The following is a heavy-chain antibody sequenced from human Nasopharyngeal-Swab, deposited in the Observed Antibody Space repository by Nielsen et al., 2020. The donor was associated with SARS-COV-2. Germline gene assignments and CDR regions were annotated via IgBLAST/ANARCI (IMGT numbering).Heavy chain of an antibody. CDR1: GFTFSSYA. Sequence: GEPLKISCAASGFTFSSYAMSWVRQAPGKGLEWVSVIYSGGSSTYYADSVKGRFTISRDNSKNTLYLQMNSLRAEDTAVYYCAKDQGSYYDYWGQGTLVTVSS. D-gene: IGHD1-26*01. CDR3: AKDQGSYYDY. J-gene: IGHJ4*02. V-gene: IGHV3-23*03. CDR2: IYSGGSST.